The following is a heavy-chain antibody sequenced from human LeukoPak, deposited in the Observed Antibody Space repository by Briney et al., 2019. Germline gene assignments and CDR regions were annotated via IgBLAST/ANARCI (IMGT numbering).Heavy chain of an antibody. CDR1: GYTFTSRA. V-gene: IGHV7-4-1*02. J-gene: IGHJ4*02. CDR3: ARGGYPYLSTWYSDY. CDR2: INTNTGNP. D-gene: IGHD2-15*01. Sequence: AASVKVSCKASGYTFTSRAINWVRQAPGQGLEWMGWINTNTGNPTYAQGFTGRFVFSLDTSVSTAYLQISSLKAEDTAMYYCARGGYPYLSTWYSDYWGQGTLVTVSS.